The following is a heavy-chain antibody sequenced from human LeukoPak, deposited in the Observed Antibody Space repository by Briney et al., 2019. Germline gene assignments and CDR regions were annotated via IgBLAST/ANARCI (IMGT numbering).Heavy chain of an antibody. CDR1: GGSFSGYY. J-gene: IGHJ4*02. V-gene: IGHV4-34*01. CDR2: INHSGST. CDR3: ARGWRRRLDY. Sequence: PSETLSLTCAVYGGSFSGYYWSWIRQPPGKGLEWIGEINHSGSTNYNPSLKSRVTISVDTSKNQFSLKLSSVTAADTAVYYCARGWRRRLDYWGQGTLVTVSS.